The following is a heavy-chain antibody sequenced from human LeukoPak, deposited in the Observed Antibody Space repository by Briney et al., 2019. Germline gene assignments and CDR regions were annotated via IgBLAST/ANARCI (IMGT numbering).Heavy chain of an antibody. CDR3: ARHSGHSSSNDAFDI. D-gene: IGHD6-6*01. CDR2: MYSGGTT. V-gene: IGHV4-59*01. CDR1: DGSINGYY. Sequence: SETLSLTCTVSDGSINGYYWSWIRQPPGKGLDWIGYMYSGGTTNYSPSLKSRVTISEDMSKNQFSLKLTSVTAADTAVYYCARHSGHSSSNDAFDIWGQGTMVIVSS. J-gene: IGHJ3*02.